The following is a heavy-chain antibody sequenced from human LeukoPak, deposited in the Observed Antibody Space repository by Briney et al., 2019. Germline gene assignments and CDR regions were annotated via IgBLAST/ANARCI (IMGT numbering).Heavy chain of an antibody. CDR1: GFTFSSYS. D-gene: IGHD6-19*01. J-gene: IGHJ4*02. CDR2: IHDVSGYI. CDR3: ARAIAVADGY. V-gene: IGHV3-21*01. Sequence: GGTLRLPCASCGFTFSSYSMMWVRQAPGKGWVWFSWIHDVSGYIHYADSVKGRFTISKDNAKTSLYLQMNSLRAKDTAVYYCARAIAVADGYWGQGTLVTVSS.